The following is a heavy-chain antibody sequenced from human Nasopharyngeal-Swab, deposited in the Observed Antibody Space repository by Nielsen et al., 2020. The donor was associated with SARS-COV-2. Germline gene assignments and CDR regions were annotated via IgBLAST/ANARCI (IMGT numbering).Heavy chain of an antibody. Sequence: SETLSLTCTVSGDSMITNSWIWIRQPPGKGLEWIGYIYYNGRTNYTPSLKSRVTVSLDTSRNQFSLKLDSVTAADTATHYCARQNVLKHLEWTSTFYSYRIDVWGKGTTVTVSS. D-gene: IGHD2/OR15-2a*01. CDR2: IYYNGRT. J-gene: IGHJ6*03. V-gene: IGHV4-59*08. CDR3: ARQNVLKHLEWTSTFYSYRIDV. CDR1: GDSMITNS.